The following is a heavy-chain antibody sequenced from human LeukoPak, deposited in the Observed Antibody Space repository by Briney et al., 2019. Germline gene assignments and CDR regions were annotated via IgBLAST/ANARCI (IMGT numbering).Heavy chain of an antibody. CDR1: GYTFTGYY. CDR3: AIAVAGIGIPRQFDP. J-gene: IGHJ5*02. V-gene: IGHV1-2*02. CDR2: INPNSGGT. Sequence: ASVKVSCKASGYTFTGYYMHWVRQAPGQGLEWMGWINPNSGGTNYAQKFQGRVTMTRDTSISTAYMELSRLRSDDTAVYYCAIAVAGIGIPRQFDPWGQGTLVTVSS. D-gene: IGHD6-19*01.